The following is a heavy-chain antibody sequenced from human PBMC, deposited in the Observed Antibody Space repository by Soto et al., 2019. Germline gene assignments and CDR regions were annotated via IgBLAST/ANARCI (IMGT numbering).Heavy chain of an antibody. J-gene: IGHJ1*01. CDR2: INHSGST. Sequence: SETLSLTCPVYGGSFSGYYWSWIRQPVANGLAWLGEINHSGSTNYNPTLKSRVTISVDTSKNQFSLKLSSVTAADTAVYYCARWEIDQGLQHWGQGTLVTVSS. CDR1: GGSFSGYY. D-gene: IGHD1-26*01. CDR3: ARWEIDQGLQH. V-gene: IGHV4-34*01.